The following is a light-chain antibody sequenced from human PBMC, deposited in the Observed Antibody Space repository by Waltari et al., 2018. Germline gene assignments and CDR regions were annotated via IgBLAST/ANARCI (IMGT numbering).Light chain of an antibody. CDR2: DNS. V-gene: IGLV1-40*01. Sequence: QSVLTQPPSVSGAPGQRVTISCTGSSSNIGAAYDLNWYQQLPGTAPRLLIYDNSRRPSGVPGRFSGAKSGMAASLAITGLQAEDEADYYCQSYDSRRGGPVFGGGTKLTVL. CDR3: QSYDSRRGGPV. J-gene: IGLJ3*02. CDR1: SSNIGAAYD.